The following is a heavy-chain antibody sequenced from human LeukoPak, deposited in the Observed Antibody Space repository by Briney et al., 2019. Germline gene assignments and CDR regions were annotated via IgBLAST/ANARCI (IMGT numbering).Heavy chain of an antibody. CDR1: GYTLTDSY. V-gene: IGHV1-2*02. CDR3: ATEEQYRNYFDH. J-gene: IGHJ4*02. D-gene: IGHD5-18*01. Sequence: ASVKVNCKASGYTLTDSYMHWVRQATGKGIEWLAWINPNSGDTNYAQKFQGRVTVTRDTSISTAYMELSGLTSDDTAVYYCATEEQYRNYFDHWGQGTLVTVSA. CDR2: INPNSGDT.